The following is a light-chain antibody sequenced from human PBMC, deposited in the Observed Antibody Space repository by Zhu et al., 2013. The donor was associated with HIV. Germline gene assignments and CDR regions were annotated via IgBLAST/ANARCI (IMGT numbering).Light chain of an antibody. CDR3: QQYVSSPLT. V-gene: IGKV3-20*01. Sequence: IVLTQSPGTLSLSPGERATLSCRASQSVRNNYLAWYQQKPGQAPRPLIYGASTRATGISDRFSGSGSGTDFTLTISRLEPEDFAVYYCQQYVSSPLTFGGGTKVDFK. CDR2: GAS. J-gene: IGKJ4*01. CDR1: QSVRNNY.